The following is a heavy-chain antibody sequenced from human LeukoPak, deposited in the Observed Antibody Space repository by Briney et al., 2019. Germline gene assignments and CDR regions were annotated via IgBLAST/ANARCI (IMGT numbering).Heavy chain of an antibody. CDR1: GYTFTSYY. Sequence: ASVKVSCKASGYTFTSYYMHWVRQAPGQGLEWMGWINPNSGNTGSAQKFQGRLTMTRDTSISTAYMELSSLTSEDTAVYYCARGGVWPAFDLWGQGTTVTVSS. D-gene: IGHD2-21*01. CDR2: INPNSGNT. CDR3: ARGGVWPAFDL. J-gene: IGHJ3*01. V-gene: IGHV1-8*02.